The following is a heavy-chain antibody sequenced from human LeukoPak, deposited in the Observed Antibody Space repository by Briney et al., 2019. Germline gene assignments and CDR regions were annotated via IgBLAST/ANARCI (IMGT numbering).Heavy chain of an antibody. CDR3: AKDYVVGSIDY. Sequence: GGSLRLSCAASGFTFSNYGMNWVRQAPGKGLEWVSGITANGGTTYYADSVRGRFTISRDNSKNTLFLQMNSLRAEDSAVYYCAKDYVVGSIDYWGQGTLVTVSS. J-gene: IGHJ4*02. D-gene: IGHD2-21*01. CDR1: GFTFSNYG. CDR2: ITANGGTT. V-gene: IGHV3-23*01.